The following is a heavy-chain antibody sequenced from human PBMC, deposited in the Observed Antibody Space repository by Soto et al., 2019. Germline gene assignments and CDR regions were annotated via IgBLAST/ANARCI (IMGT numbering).Heavy chain of an antibody. Sequence: QVQLVQSGAEVKKPGASVKVSCKASGYTFTSYAMHWVRQAPGQRLEWMGWINAGNGNTKYSQKFQGRVTITRDTSASTANMELRSLRSEDTAVYYSAGSIVVVTAADYWGQGTLVTVSS. CDR1: GYTFTSYA. CDR2: INAGNGNT. V-gene: IGHV1-3*01. D-gene: IGHD2-21*02. CDR3: AGSIVVVTAADY. J-gene: IGHJ4*02.